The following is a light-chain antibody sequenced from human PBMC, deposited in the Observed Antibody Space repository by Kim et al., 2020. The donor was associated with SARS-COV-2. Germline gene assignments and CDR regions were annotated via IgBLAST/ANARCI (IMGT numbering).Light chain of an antibody. CDR1: KLGDKY. Sequence: SYELTQPPSVSVSPGQTASITCSGDKLGDKYACXQQKPGQSPVLVIYEDSKRPSGIPERFSGSNSGNTATLTLSGTQAMDEADYYCQAWDSSTWVFGGGT. V-gene: IGLV3-1*01. CDR2: EDS. J-gene: IGLJ3*02. CDR3: QAWDSSTWV.